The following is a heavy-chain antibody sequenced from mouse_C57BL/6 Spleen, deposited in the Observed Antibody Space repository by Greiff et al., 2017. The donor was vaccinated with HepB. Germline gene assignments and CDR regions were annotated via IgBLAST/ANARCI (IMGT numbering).Heavy chain of an antibody. D-gene: IGHD1-1*01. CDR3: ARSYYYGSSFYAMDD. CDR1: GYAFSSYW. V-gene: IGHV1-80*01. CDR2: IYPGDGDT. Sequence: QVQLKESGAELVKPGASVKISCKASGYAFSSYWMNWVKQRPGKGLEWIGQIYPGDGDTNYNGKFKGKATLTADKSSSTAYMQLSSLTSEDSAVYFCARSYYYGSSFYAMDDRGQGTAGTVAS. J-gene: IGHJ4*01.